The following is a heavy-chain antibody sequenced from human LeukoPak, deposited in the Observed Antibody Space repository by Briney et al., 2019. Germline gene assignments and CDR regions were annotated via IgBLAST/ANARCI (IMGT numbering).Heavy chain of an antibody. Sequence: PSETLSLTCAVYGGSFSGYYWSWIRQPPGKGLEWIGEINHSGSTNYNPSLKSRVTISVDTSKNQFSLKLSSVTAVDTAVYYCARAVYSSSWFPFDYWGQGTLVTVSS. J-gene: IGHJ4*02. CDR1: GGSFSGYY. CDR2: INHSGST. V-gene: IGHV4-34*01. CDR3: ARAVYSSSWFPFDY. D-gene: IGHD6-13*01.